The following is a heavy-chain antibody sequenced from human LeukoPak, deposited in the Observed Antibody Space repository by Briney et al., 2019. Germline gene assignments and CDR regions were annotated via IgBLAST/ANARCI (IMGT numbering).Heavy chain of an antibody. CDR2: ISSSCSSI. CDR1: GLTFSSYE. V-gene: IGHV3-48*03. D-gene: IGHD3-22*01. J-gene: IGHJ3*02. CDR3: ARDSHKFDSSGYYPDAFDI. Sequence: PGGSLRLSCAASGLTFSSYEMNWVRQAPGKGLEWVSYISSSCSSIYYADSVKGRFTISRDNAKKSLYLQMHSMRAEDTAVYYCARDSHKFDSSGYYPDAFDIWGQGTMVTVSS.